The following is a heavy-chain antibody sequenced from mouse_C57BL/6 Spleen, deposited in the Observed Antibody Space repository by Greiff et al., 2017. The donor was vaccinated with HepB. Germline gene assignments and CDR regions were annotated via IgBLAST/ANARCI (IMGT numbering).Heavy chain of an antibody. CDR1: GYTFTDYE. CDR2: IDPETGGT. CDR3: TRLYYGSSFLRYFDV. V-gene: IGHV1-15*01. J-gene: IGHJ1*03. D-gene: IGHD1-1*01. Sequence: VQLQQSGAELVRPGASVTLSCKASGYTFTDYEMHWVKQTPVHGLEWIGAIDPETGGTAYNQKFKGKAILTADKSSSTAYMELRSLTSEDSAVYYCTRLYYGSSFLRYFDVWGTGTTVTVSS.